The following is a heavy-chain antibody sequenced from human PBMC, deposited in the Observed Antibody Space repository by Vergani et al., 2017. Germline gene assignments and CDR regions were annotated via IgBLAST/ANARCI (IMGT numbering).Heavy chain of an antibody. CDR2: LSGSGGST. Sequence: EVQLLESGGGLVQPGGSLRLSCAASGFTFSSYAMSWVRQAPGKGLEWVSALSGSGGSTYYADSVKGRFTISRDNSKNTLYLQMNSLRAEDTAVYYCAKDYYDSSGYYYFLGINYYYYGMDVWGQGTTVTVSS. CDR1: GFTFSSYA. CDR3: AKDYYDSSGYYYFLGINYYYYGMDV. V-gene: IGHV3-23*01. D-gene: IGHD3-22*01. J-gene: IGHJ6*02.